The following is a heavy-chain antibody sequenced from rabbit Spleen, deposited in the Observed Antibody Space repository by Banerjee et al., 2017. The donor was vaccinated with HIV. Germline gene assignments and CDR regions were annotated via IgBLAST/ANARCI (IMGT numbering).Heavy chain of an antibody. CDR1: GVSFSGDSY. D-gene: IGHD8-1*01. V-gene: IGHV1S40*01. Sequence: QSLEESGGDLVKPGASLTLSCTASGVSFSGDSYMCWVRQAPGKGLEWIVCIDTSSSGFTYFASWAKGRFTISKTSSTTVTLQMTGLTAADTATYFCARDTGSSFSSYGMDLWGQGTLVTVS. CDR2: IDTSSSGFT. J-gene: IGHJ6*01. CDR3: ARDTGSSFSSYGMDL.